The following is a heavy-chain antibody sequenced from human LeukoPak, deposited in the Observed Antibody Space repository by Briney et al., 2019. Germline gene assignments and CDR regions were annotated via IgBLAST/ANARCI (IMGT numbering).Heavy chain of an antibody. CDR1: GFTFSSYS. Sequence: GGSLRLSCAASGFTFSSYSMNWVRQAPGKGLEWVSSISSSSSYIYYADSVKGRFSISRDNAKNTLYLQLNSLRAEDTAVYYCAKEKAGYCSSTSCFDGYDYWGQGTLVTVSS. D-gene: IGHD2-2*01. J-gene: IGHJ4*02. CDR2: ISSSSSYI. V-gene: IGHV3-21*04. CDR3: AKEKAGYCSSTSCFDGYDY.